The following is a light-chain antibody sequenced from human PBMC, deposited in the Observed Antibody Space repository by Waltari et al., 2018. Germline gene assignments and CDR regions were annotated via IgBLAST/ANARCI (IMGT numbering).Light chain of an antibody. Sequence: YELTQPPSVSVAPGKTAKISCGGHDIRDQTAHWYQQKPGQAPVLVIYDDTVRPSGIPKRISGSDTATLTIARVEAGDEAVYYCQVWDGDADHPVFGGGTKLTVL. CDR3: QVWDGDADHPV. J-gene: IGLJ2*01. CDR1: DIRDQT. CDR2: DDT. V-gene: IGLV3-21*03.